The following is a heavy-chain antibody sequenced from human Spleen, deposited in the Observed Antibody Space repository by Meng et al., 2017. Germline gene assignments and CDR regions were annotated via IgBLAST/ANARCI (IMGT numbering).Heavy chain of an antibody. D-gene: IGHD2-15*01. J-gene: IGHJ4*02. CDR3: ARGRGGTIDY. Sequence: GSLRLSCTVSGGSISSYKWNWIRQPPGKGLEWIGHIFRSGTTSYNPSLKSRVTISVDTSKNEFSLKLSSVTAADTAVYYCARGRGGTIDYWGQGTLVTVSS. CDR2: IFRSGTT. CDR1: GGSISSYK. V-gene: IGHV4-59*01.